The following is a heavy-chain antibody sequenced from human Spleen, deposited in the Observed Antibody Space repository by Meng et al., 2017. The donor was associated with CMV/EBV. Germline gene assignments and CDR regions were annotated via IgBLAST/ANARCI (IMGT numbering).Heavy chain of an antibody. CDR3: ARGPPRYSYGLYGMDV. V-gene: IGHV4-34*01. Sequence: GSLRLSCAVYGGSFSGYYWHWIRQPPGKGLEWIGEINHSGSTNYNPSLKSRVTISVDMSKNQFSLKLSSVTAADTAVYYCARGPPRYSYGLYGMDVRGQGTTVTVSS. CDR1: GGSFSGYY. D-gene: IGHD5-18*01. CDR2: INHSGST. J-gene: IGHJ6*02.